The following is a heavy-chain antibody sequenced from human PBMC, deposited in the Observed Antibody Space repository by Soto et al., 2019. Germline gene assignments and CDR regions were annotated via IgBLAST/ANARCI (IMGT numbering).Heavy chain of an antibody. V-gene: IGHV4-59*01. CDR3: ARTTTLENYFDY. J-gene: IGHJ4*02. D-gene: IGHD2-15*01. CDR1: GGSFSSYY. Sequence: PSETLSLTCTVSGGSFSSYYWSWIWQPPGKGLEWIGYIYYTGSIIYNPSLKSRVTMSVDMSMKQFSLKLNSVTAADTAVYYCARTTTLENYFDYWGQGTLVTVSS. CDR2: IYYTGSI.